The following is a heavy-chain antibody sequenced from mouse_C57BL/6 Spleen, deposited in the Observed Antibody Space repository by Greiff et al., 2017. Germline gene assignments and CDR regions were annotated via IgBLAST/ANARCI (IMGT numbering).Heavy chain of an antibody. D-gene: IGHD2-3*01. CDR3: DRAMYGYYVGFAY. Sequence: QVQLQQSGAELMKPGASVKLSCKATGYTFTGYWIEWVKQRPGHGLEWIGEILPGSGSTNYNEKFKGKATFTADRSSNTAYMQLSSLTTEYSAISDCDRAMYGYYVGFAYWGQGTLVTVSA. J-gene: IGHJ3*01. CDR2: ILPGSGST. CDR1: GYTFTGYW. V-gene: IGHV1-9*01.